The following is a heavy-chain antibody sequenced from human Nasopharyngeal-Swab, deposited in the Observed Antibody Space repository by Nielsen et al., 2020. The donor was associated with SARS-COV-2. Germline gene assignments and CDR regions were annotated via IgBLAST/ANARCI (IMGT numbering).Heavy chain of an antibody. D-gene: IGHD1-26*01. V-gene: IGHV4-61*02. CDR1: GGSISSGSYY. J-gene: IGHJ3*02. CDR3: ARDRWELLDDAFDI. CDR2: IYTSGST. Sequence: SETLSLTCTVSGGSISSGSYYWSWIRQPARKGLEWIGRIYTSGSTNYNPSLKSRVTISVDTSKNQFSLKLSSVTAADTALYYCARDRWELLDDAFDIWGQGTMVTVSS.